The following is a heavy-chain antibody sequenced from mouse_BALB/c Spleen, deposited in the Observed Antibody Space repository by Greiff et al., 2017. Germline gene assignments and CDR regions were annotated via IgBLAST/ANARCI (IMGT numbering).Heavy chain of an antibody. D-gene: IGHD2-1*01. J-gene: IGHJ2*01. CDR1: GYTFTSYW. Sequence: EVQLQQSGTVLGRPGASVKMSCKASGYTFTSYWMHWVKQRPGQGLEWIGAIYPGNSDTSYNQKFKGKAKLTAVTSTSTAYMELSSLTNEDSAVYYCTEGNYVGFDYWGQGTTLTVSS. CDR2: IYPGNSDT. V-gene: IGHV1-5*01. CDR3: TEGNYVGFDY.